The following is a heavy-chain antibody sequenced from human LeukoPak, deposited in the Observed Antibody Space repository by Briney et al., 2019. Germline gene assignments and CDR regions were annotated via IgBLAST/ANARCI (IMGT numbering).Heavy chain of an antibody. V-gene: IGHV3-7*01. Sequence: PGGSLRLSCAASGFTFSSYWMSWVRQAPGKGLEWVANIKQDGSEKYYVDSVKGRFTISRDNAKNSLYLQMNSLRAEDTAVYYCARDQGGYYYDSSGYGELSYFDYWGQGTPVTVSS. D-gene: IGHD3-22*01. CDR2: IKQDGSEK. CDR1: GFTFSSYW. J-gene: IGHJ4*02. CDR3: ARDQGGYYYDSSGYGELSYFDY.